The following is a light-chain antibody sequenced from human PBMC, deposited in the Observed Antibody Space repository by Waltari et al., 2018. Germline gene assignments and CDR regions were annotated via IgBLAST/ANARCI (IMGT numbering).Light chain of an antibody. V-gene: IGLV3-21*04. CDR2: YDS. J-gene: IGLJ6*01. Sequence: SYVLTQAPSVSVAPGQTATITCGGNNIATRSVQWYRQKPGQAPLLVMYYDSDRPSGIPDRLSGSNSGNTATLTISRVEAEDEADYYCQVWDGDTDHGVFGGGTTVTVL. CDR3: QVWDGDTDHGV. CDR1: NIATRS.